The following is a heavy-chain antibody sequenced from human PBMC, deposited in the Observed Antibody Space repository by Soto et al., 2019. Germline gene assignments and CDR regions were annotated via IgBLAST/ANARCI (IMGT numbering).Heavy chain of an antibody. Sequence: SETLSLTCTVSGGSLSCGTYYWSWIRQPPGKGLEWIGYIYHSGSSQSNPSLKSRVTISIDTSKNQFSLELRSVTAADTAVYYCARDLLDTTVDYYFDSWGPGRLVTVSS. CDR3: ARDLLDTTVDYYFDS. CDR1: GGSLSCGTYY. D-gene: IGHD4-17*01. V-gene: IGHV4-30-4*01. J-gene: IGHJ4*02. CDR2: IYHSGSS.